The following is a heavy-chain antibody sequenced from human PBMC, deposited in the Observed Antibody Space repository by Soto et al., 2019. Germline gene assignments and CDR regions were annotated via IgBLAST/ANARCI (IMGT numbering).Heavy chain of an antibody. J-gene: IGHJ6*02. CDR3: ARGASTTFYGMDV. V-gene: IGHV1-69*02. Sequence: QVQLVQSGAEVKKPGSSVKVSCKASGGTFSSYTISWVRQAPGQGLEWMGRIIPILGIANYAQKFQGRVTITADKSTSTAYMELSRLRSEDTAVYYCARGASTTFYGMDVWGQGTTVTVSS. CDR2: IIPILGIA. D-gene: IGHD1-1*01. CDR1: GGTFSSYT.